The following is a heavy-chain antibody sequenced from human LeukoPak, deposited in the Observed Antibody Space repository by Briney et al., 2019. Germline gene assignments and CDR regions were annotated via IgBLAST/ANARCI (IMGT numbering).Heavy chain of an antibody. D-gene: IGHD6-13*01. J-gene: IGHJ4*02. CDR2: ISGSGGKT. V-gene: IGHV3-23*01. CDR1: GFTFSSYW. CDR3: AKEIAYSSSWYPPFDY. Sequence: GGSLRLSCAASGFTFSSYWMHWVRQAPGKGLVWVSVISGSGGKTYYADSVKGRFTISRDNSKNTLYLQMNSLRAEDTAVYYCAKEIAYSSSWYPPFDYWGQGTLVTVSS.